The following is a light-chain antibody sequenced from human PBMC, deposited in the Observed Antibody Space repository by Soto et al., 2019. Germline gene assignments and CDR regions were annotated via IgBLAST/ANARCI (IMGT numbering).Light chain of an antibody. CDR3: SSYAGSKSV. CDR2: EVS. CDR1: SSDVGGYVY. Sequence: QSALTQPPSASGSPGQSVTISCTGTSSDVGGYVYVSWYQQHPGKVPKLVIYEVSKRPSGVPDRFSGSKSGNTASLTISGLQADDDADYYCSSYAGSKSVFGTGTKLTVL. J-gene: IGLJ1*01. V-gene: IGLV2-8*01.